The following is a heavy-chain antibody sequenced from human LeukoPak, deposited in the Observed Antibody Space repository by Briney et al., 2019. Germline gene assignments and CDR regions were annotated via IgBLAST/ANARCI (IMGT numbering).Heavy chain of an antibody. CDR1: GASISSYY. J-gene: IGHJ6*02. Sequence: SETLSLTCTVSGASISSYYWGWIRPPAGKGLEWNGRIHISGSTYYNPSLKSRVTMSADTSKNQLSLKLSSVTAADTAVYYCTRDALGAMDVWGQGTTVTVSS. CDR3: TRDALGAMDV. CDR2: IHISGST. V-gene: IGHV4-4*07.